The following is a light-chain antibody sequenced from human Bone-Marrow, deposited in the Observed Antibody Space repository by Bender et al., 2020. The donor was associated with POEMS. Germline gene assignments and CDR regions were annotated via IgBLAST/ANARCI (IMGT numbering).Light chain of an antibody. Sequence: QSALTQPASVSGSPGQSVTISCTGPTNGIGDYNYVSWYQQYPGKAPRLMIYEVNKRPSGVPARFSGSRSGNTASLTVSGLQVEDEADYFCSLYGGRSSLRFGGGTRLTVL. CDR1: TNGIGDYNY. V-gene: IGLV2-8*01. J-gene: IGLJ3*02. CDR3: SLYGGRSSLR. CDR2: EVN.